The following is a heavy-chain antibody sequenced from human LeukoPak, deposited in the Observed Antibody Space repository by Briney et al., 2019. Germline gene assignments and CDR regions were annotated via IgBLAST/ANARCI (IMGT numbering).Heavy chain of an antibody. CDR3: AKHSSSWDWGYYYYYMDV. D-gene: IGHD6-13*01. J-gene: IGHJ6*03. CDR1: GFTFSSYA. CDR2: ISGSGGST. V-gene: IGHV3-23*01. Sequence: GGSLRLSCAASGFTFSSYAMSWVRQAPGKGLEWVSAISGSGGSTYYADSVKGRFTISRDNSKNTLYLQMNSLRAEDTAVYYCAKHSSSWDWGYYYYYMDVWGKGTTVTVSS.